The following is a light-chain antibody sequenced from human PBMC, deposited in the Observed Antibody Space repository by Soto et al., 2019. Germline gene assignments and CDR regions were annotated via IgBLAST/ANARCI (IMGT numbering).Light chain of an antibody. J-gene: IGKJ5*01. CDR1: QSVSTY. Sequence: LSPWDRATLSCRASQSVSTYLAWYQQKPGQAPRLLIYDASNRATGIPARFSGSGSGTDFTLTISSLEPEDFAVYYCQQRSDWPPITFGQGTRLEIK. CDR2: DAS. V-gene: IGKV3-11*01. CDR3: QQRSDWPPIT.